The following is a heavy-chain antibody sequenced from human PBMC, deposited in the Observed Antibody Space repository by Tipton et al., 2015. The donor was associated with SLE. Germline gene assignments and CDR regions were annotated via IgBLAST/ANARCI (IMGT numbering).Heavy chain of an antibody. J-gene: IGHJ4*02. CDR3: ARDLTLDY. CDR2: IYYSGST. CDR1: GGSISSHY. D-gene: IGHD4-23*01. Sequence: TLSLTCTVSGGSISSHYWSWIRQPPGKGLEWIGYIYYSGSTKYNPSLKSRVTISVDTSKNQFSLKLSSVTAADTAVYYCARDLTLDYWGQGTLVTVSS. V-gene: IGHV4-59*11.